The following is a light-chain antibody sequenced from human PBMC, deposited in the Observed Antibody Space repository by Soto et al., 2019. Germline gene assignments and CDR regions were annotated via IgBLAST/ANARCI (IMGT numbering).Light chain of an antibody. J-gene: IGKJ1*01. CDR2: GAS. V-gene: IGKV3-15*01. Sequence: EIVMTQSPANLSVSPGERATLSCRASQSVSSNLAWYQQKPGQAPRLLIYGASTRATGIPARFSGSGSGTEFTLTISSLQSEDFAVYYCQQYNKWPPWTFGQGTKVEIK. CDR1: QSVSSN. CDR3: QQYNKWPPWT.